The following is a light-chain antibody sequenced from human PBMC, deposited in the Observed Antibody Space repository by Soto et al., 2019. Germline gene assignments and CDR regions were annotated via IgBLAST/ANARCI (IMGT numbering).Light chain of an antibody. J-gene: IGLJ2*01. CDR3: SACADILSGNVV. CDR1: STNIGSNY. V-gene: IGLV1-47*02. CDR2: SNN. Sequence: QSALTQPPSASGTPGQWVTISCSGSSTNIGSNYVYWYQQLPGTAATLLIYSNNQRPPWGPDRVSGSKSGTSTSLALSGLRPEDEDDYYCSACADILSGNVVFGGGTKVTVL.